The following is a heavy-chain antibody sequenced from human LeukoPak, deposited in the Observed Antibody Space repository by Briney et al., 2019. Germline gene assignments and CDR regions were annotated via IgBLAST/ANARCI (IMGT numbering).Heavy chain of an antibody. J-gene: IGHJ4*02. Sequence: HPGTSLRLSCAASGFTFSTFGMHWVRQAPGKGLEWVALIWHDGSKNYYGDSVKGRFTTSRDNSKNTVYLQMNSLRAEDTAVYYCARGGYDSSGYSVYYFDYWGQGSLVTVSS. CDR1: GFTFSTFG. CDR3: ARGGYDSSGYSVYYFDY. D-gene: IGHD3-22*01. V-gene: IGHV3-33*01. CDR2: IWHDGSKN.